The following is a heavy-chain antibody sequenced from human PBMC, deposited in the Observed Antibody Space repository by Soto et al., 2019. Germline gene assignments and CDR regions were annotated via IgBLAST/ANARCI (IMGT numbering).Heavy chain of an antibody. CDR3: ARDGGRHSGGMDY. CDR1: GGTFSSYS. D-gene: IGHD1-26*01. J-gene: IGHJ4*02. V-gene: IGHV1-69*01. Sequence: QVPLVQSGAEVKKPGSSVKVSCKASGGTFSSYSINWVRQAPGQGLEWMGEIIPIFGTANYAQKFQGRVTITADESTSTAYMELSSLRSEDTAVYYCARDGGRHSGGMDYWGQGTLVTVSS. CDR2: IIPIFGTA.